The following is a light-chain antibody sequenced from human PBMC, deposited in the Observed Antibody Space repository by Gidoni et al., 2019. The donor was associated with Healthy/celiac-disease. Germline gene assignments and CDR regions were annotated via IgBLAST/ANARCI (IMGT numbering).Light chain of an antibody. CDR3: QVWDSSNDHWV. V-gene: IGLV3-21*03. J-gene: IGLJ3*02. CDR2: DDS. CDR1: NIGSKS. Sequence: SYVLTQPPSVSVPPGKTARITWGGNNIGSKSVHWYQQKPGQAPVPVVYDDSDRPSGIPERFSGSNSGNTATLTISRVEAGDEADYYCQVWDSSNDHWVFGGGTKLTVL.